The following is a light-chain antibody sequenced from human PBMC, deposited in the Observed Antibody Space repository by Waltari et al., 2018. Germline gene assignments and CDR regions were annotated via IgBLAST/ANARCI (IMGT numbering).Light chain of an antibody. CDR3: QHYDSYSAT. CDR1: QSITRW. CDR2: KAS. V-gene: IGKV1-5*03. Sequence: DIQMIQSPPTLSAFVGDRVTTTCRARQSITRWLAWYQQKAGKAPKLLIYKASILESGVPSRFSGGGSGTEFTLTISSLQPDDFATYYCQHYDSYSATFGRGTKVEIK. J-gene: IGKJ4*02.